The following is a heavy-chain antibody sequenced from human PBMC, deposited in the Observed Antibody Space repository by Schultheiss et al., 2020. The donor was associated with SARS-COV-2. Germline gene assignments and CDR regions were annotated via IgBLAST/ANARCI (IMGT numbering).Heavy chain of an antibody. Sequence: GESLKISCAASGFTFSSNDMHWVRQGIGKGLEWVSGIGAAGDTYYPGSVKGRFTISRENAKNSLYLQMNSLRAEDTAVYYCARDLGYDFWSGYPPRYYYYVFDVWW. V-gene: IGHV3-13*01. CDR2: IGAAGDT. CDR1: GFTFSSND. CDR3: ARDLGYDFWSGYPPRYYYYVFDV. D-gene: IGHD3-3*01. J-gene: IGHJ6*01.